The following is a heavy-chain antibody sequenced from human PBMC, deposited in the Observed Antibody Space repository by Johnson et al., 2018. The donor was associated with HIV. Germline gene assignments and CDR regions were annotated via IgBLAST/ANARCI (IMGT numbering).Heavy chain of an antibody. J-gene: IGHJ3*02. CDR3: ATAGRNEGRHAFDI. Sequence: VQLVESGGGLVQPGGSLRLSCAASGFIFSDYYMSWFRQAPGKGLEWVSSISTSGSTINYADSVKGRYTIYRNNAKNSLYLQMNSLRAEDTAVYFCATAGRNEGRHAFDIWGQGTMVTVSS. D-gene: IGHD1-1*01. V-gene: IGHV3-11*04. CDR2: ISTSGSTI. CDR1: GFIFSDYY.